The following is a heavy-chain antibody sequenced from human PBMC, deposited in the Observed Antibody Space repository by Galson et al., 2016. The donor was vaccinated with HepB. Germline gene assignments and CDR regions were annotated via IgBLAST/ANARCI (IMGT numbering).Heavy chain of an antibody. CDR1: GFTFHDFG. J-gene: IGHJ6*02. Sequence: SLRLSCAASGFTFHDFGMTWVRQAPGKGLEWVSTITESGVTTYTADSVKGRFTISRDNSKNTLFLDMSNVRVDDTATYYCAKDLVVVTPAMSHNYYGLDIWGQGTTVAVSS. CDR3: AKDLVVVTPAMSHNYYGLDI. V-gene: IGHV3-23*01. CDR2: ITESGVTT. D-gene: IGHD2-2*01.